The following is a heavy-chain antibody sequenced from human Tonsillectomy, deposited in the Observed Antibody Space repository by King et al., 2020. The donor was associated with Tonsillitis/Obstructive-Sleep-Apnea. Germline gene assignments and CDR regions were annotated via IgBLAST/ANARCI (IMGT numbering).Heavy chain of an antibody. Sequence: QLQESGPGLVKPSETLSLTCIVSGGSISSYYWSWIRQPPGKGLEWIGYIYYSGSTNYNPSLKSRVTISVDKSKNQFSLKLSSVTAADTAVYYCARDMVLEAGGDAFDIWGPGTVVTVSS. V-gene: IGHV4-59*01. J-gene: IGHJ3*02. CDR1: GGSISSYY. CDR3: ARDMVLEAGGDAFDI. CDR2: IYYSGST. D-gene: IGHD2-8*01.